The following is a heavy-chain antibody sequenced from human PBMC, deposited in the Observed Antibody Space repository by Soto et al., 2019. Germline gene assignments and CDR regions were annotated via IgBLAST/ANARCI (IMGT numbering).Heavy chain of an antibody. Sequence: VQLLESGGGLVQPGGSLRLSCAASGFTFSSYAMNWVRQTPGEGLEWVSGISDSGGSPYYADSVKGRFTISRDNSKNTLDLQMDSLRAEDMGVYYCARYALGLSPWWYNWFDRWGQGTLVSVSS. V-gene: IGHV3-23*01. J-gene: IGHJ5*02. CDR3: ARYALGLSPWWYNWFDR. CDR2: ISDSGGSP. D-gene: IGHD2-8*02. CDR1: GFTFSSYA.